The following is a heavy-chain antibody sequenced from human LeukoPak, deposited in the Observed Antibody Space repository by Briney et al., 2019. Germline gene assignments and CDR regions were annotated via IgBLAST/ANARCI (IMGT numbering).Heavy chain of an antibody. Sequence: SSETLSLTCSVYGVSISGYYWSWIRQSPGKGLEWIGYIYYSGGSNYNPSLKSRLTISVDTSKNQFSLKMNSVTAADTAVYYCARRDDNLIFFDPWGHGTLVTVSS. CDR2: IYYSGGS. D-gene: IGHD1-1*01. CDR3: ARRDDNLIFFDP. J-gene: IGHJ5*02. CDR1: GVSISGYY. V-gene: IGHV4-59*08.